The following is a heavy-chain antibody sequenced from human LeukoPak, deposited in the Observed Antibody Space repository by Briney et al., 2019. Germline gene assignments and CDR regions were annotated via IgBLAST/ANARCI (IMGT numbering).Heavy chain of an antibody. CDR2: ISYDGSTK. CDR3: AKDGEQLGDLYYYYYGMDV. CDR1: GFTFSSYG. V-gene: IGHV3-30*18. D-gene: IGHD6-13*01. J-gene: IGHJ6*04. Sequence: GRSLRLSCAASGFTFSSYGMHWVRQAPGKGLEWVAVISYDGSTKYYADSVKGRFTISRDNSKNTMYLQMNSLRAEDTAVYYCAKDGEQLGDLYYYYYGMDVWGKGTTVTVSS.